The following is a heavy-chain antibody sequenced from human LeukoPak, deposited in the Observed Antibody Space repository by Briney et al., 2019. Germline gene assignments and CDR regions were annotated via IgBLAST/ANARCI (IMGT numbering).Heavy chain of an antibody. V-gene: IGHV3-11*01. CDR2: ISSSGSTI. CDR1: GFIFSDYY. CDR3: ASCAPFGELLTHFDH. D-gene: IGHD3-10*01. Sequence: GGSLRLSCAASGFIFSDYYMSWIRQAPGKGLEWVSYISSSGSTIYYADSVKGRFTISSDNAKKSLYLQMNRLRAEDTAVYYCASCAPFGELLTHFDHWGQGTLVAVSS. J-gene: IGHJ4*02.